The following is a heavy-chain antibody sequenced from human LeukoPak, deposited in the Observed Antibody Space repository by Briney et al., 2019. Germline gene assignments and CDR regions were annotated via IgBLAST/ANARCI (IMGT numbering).Heavy chain of an antibody. Sequence: SETLSLTCTVSGGSISSYYWSWIRQTPGKGLEWIGYTYYSGSTNFNPSLKSRVTISVDTSKNQFSLKMSSVTAADTAVYFCARGGPPGYYYDYYMDVWGKGTTVTISS. J-gene: IGHJ6*03. V-gene: IGHV4-59*01. CDR1: GGSISSYY. CDR2: TYYSGST. CDR3: ARGGPPGYYYDYYMDV.